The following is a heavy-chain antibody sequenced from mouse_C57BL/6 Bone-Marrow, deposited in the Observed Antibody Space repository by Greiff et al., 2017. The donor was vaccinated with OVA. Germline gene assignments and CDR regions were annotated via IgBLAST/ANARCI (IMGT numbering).Heavy chain of an antibody. CDR1: GFSLTSYG. Sequence: VKLVESGPGLVQPSQSLSITCTVSGFSLTSYGVHWVRQSPGKGLEWLGVIWSGGSTDYNAAFISRLSISKDNSKSQVFFKMNSLQADDTAIYYCARNAGWLLRCYAMDYWGQGTSVTVSS. CDR3: ARNAGWLLRCYAMDY. J-gene: IGHJ4*01. D-gene: IGHD2-3*01. CDR2: IWSGGST. V-gene: IGHV2-2*01.